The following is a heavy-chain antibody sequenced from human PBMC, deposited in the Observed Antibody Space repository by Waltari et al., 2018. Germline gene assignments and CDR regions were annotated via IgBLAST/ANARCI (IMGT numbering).Heavy chain of an antibody. CDR1: GFSVNSNH. CDR3: ARDPKGYWYFDL. Sequence: DVQLVESGGGLMQHGGSLRLLCADSGFSVNSNHMRWVRQAPGKGLEWVSVFYSGGDTHYADSVKGRFTVSRDNSKNTLYLQMNSLRAEDTAVYYCARDPKGYWYFDLWGRGTLVTVSS. V-gene: IGHV3-53*01. J-gene: IGHJ2*01. CDR2: FYSGGDT.